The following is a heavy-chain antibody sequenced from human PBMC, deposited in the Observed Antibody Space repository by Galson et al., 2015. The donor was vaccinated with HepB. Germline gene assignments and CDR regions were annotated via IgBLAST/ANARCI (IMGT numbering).Heavy chain of an antibody. J-gene: IGHJ1*01. V-gene: IGHV1-69*10. CDR1: GGTFNSFS. CDR2: IVPFFGIG. Sequence: SVKVSCKASGGTFNSFSINWVRQAPGQGLEWMGGIVPFFGIGNYAQKFQGRVTITADKVTTTAYMELSSLTSEDTAMYYCATGGDCAGGSCYEGSWGQGTLVTVSS. D-gene: IGHD2-8*02. CDR3: ATGGDCAGGSCYEGS.